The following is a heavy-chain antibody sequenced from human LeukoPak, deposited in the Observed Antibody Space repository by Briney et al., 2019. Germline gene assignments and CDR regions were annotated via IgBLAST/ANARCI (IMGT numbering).Heavy chain of an antibody. CDR1: GYTFTGYY. D-gene: IGHD6-13*01. J-gene: IGHJ6*03. Sequence: ASVKVSCKASGYTFTGYYMHWVRQAPGQGLGWMGWINPNSGGTNYAQKFQGRVTMTRDTSISTAYMELSRLRSDDTAVYYCARGSLGYSSSWYSDYYYYMDVWGKGTTVTVSS. CDR2: INPNSGGT. V-gene: IGHV1-2*02. CDR3: ARGSLGYSSSWYSDYYYYMDV.